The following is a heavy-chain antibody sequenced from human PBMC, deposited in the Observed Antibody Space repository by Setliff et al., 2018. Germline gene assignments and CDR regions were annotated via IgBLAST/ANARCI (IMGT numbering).Heavy chain of an antibody. CDR1: GYTFIDYG. D-gene: IGHD2-21*01. Sequence: ASVKVSCKASGYTFIDYGFSWVRQAPGQGLEWMGWISPYSGETNNAQKFQDRLSVTADTSSKTIYMALRSLTSDDTAVYFCTTSRAPRVVLAADFDLWGQGTLVTVSS. CDR2: ISPYSGET. J-gene: IGHJ4*02. CDR3: TTSRAPRVVLAADFDL. V-gene: IGHV1-18*01.